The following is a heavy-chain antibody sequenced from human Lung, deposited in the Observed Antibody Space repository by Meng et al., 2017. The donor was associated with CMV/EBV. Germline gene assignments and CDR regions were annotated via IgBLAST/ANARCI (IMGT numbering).Heavy chain of an antibody. V-gene: IGHV4-34*01. Sequence: SISSYYWSWIRQPAGKGLEWIGEINHSGSTNYNPSLKSRVTISVDTSKNQFSLKLSSVTAADTAVYYCARRRVLITIFGVVLDRSFDYWGQGTLVTVSS. J-gene: IGHJ4*02. CDR3: ARRRVLITIFGVVLDRSFDY. CDR1: SISSYY. CDR2: INHSGST. D-gene: IGHD3-3*01.